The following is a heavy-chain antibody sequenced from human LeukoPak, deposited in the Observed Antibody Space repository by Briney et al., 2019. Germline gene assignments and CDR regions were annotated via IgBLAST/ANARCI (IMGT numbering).Heavy chain of an antibody. CDR3: ARFGDFGPKNTLSDY. CDR2: IYYSGST. Sequence: SSATLSLTCTVSGGSISSYYWSWIRQPPGKGLEWIGYIYYSGSTNYNPSLKSRVTISVDTSKNQFSLKLSSATAADTAVYYCARFGDFGPKNTLSDYCGQGTLVTVSS. V-gene: IGHV4-59*01. CDR1: GGSISSYY. D-gene: IGHD3-10*01. J-gene: IGHJ4*02.